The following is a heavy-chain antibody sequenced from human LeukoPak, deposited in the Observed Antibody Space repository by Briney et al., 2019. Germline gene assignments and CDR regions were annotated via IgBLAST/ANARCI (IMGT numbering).Heavy chain of an antibody. V-gene: IGHV1-3*01. J-gene: IGHJ3*02. Sequence: ASVKVSCKASGGTFSSYAISWVRQAPAQRLEWMGWINAGNGNTKYSQKFQGRVTITRDTSASTAYMELSSLRSEDTAVYYCARVVTIFGVVEDDAFDIWGQGTMVNVSS. CDR3: ARVVTIFGVVEDDAFDI. CDR2: INAGNGNT. D-gene: IGHD3-3*01. CDR1: GGTFSSYA.